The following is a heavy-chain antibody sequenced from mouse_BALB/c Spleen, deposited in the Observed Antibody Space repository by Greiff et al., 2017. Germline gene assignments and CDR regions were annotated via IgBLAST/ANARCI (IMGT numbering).Heavy chain of an antibody. Sequence: VQLQQSGPGLVQPSQSLSITCTVSGFSLTSYGVHWVRQSPGKGLEWLGVIWSGGSTDYNAAFISRLSISKDNSKSQVFLKMNSLQTDDTAMYYCARTGNDYGEGFAYWGQGTLVTVSA. D-gene: IGHD2-4*01. CDR1: GFSLTSYG. J-gene: IGHJ3*01. CDR2: IWSGGST. V-gene: IGHV2-4-1*01. CDR3: ARTGNDYGEGFAY.